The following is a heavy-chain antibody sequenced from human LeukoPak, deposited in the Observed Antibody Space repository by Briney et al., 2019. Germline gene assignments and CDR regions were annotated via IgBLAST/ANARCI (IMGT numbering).Heavy chain of an antibody. CDR2: IRYDGSNK. CDR3: AKDTAYSSSWYFFDY. CDR1: GFTFSSYG. Sequence: GGSLRLSCAASGFTFSSYGMHWVRQAPGKRLEWVAFIRYDGSNKYYADSVKGRFTISRDNSKNTLYLQMNSLRAEDTAVYYCAKDTAYSSSWYFFDYWGQGTLVTVSS. D-gene: IGHD6-13*01. J-gene: IGHJ4*02. V-gene: IGHV3-30*02.